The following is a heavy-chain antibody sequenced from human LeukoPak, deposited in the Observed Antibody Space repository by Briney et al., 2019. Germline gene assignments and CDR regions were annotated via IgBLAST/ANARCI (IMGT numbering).Heavy chain of an antibody. J-gene: IGHJ4*02. CDR3: ARDVRRDGYNCFDY. D-gene: IGHD5-24*01. CDR1: GFTFSSYS. CDR2: ISSSSSYI. V-gene: IGHV3-21*01. Sequence: GGSLRLSCAASGFTFSSYSMNWVRQAPGKGLEWVSSISSSSSYIYYADSLKGRFTISRDNAKNSLYLQMNSLRAEDTAVYYCARDVRRDGYNCFDYWGQGTLVTVSS.